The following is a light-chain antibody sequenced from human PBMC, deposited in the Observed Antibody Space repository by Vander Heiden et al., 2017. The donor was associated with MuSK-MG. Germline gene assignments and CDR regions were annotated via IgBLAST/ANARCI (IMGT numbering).Light chain of an antibody. Sequence: QLALTQSPSASASLGASVTLTCTLSSGHSSYPIAWHPPQPENGPRYLMKVNSDGSHSKGDGVPDRFSGSSSGADRYLTISGLQAEDEDDYDCQTYDSGIQVFGGGTKLTVL. CDR1: SGHSSYP. J-gene: IGLJ3*02. CDR2: VNSDGSH. CDR3: QTYDSGIQV. V-gene: IGLV4-69*02.